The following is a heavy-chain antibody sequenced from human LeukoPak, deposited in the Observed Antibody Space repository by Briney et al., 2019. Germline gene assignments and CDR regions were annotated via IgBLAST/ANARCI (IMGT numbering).Heavy chain of an antibody. CDR3: ARWGGRYPFDY. D-gene: IGHD3-16*02. J-gene: IGHJ4*02. V-gene: IGHV3-64*01. CDR1: GFTFSSYS. Sequence: TGGSLRLSCAASGFTFSSYSMHRVRQAPGKGLEYVSAITSNGGRTYYANSVKGRFTISRDNSKNTLYLQMSSLRAEDMAVYYCARWGGRYPFDYWGQGTLVTVSS. CDR2: ITSNGGRT.